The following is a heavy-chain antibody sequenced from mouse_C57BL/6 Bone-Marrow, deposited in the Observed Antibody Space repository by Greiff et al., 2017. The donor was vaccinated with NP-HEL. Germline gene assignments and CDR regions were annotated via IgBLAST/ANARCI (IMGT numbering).Heavy chain of an antibody. CDR2: IDPENGDT. D-gene: IGHD1-1*01. Sequence: VPLQQSVAALVRPGASVTLSCPASGFTFTDYYLHLVKQRPDQGLAWIGWIDPENGDTEYASTFQGKATITADTSSNTAYLQLSSLTSEDTAVYYCTTDYYGSSLFAYWGQGTLVTVSA. CDR1: GFTFTDYY. V-gene: IGHV14-4*01. CDR3: TTDYYGSSLFAY. J-gene: IGHJ3*01.